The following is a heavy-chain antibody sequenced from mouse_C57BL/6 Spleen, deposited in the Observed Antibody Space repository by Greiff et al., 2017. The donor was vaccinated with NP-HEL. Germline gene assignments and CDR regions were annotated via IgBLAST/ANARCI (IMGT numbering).Heavy chain of an antibody. Sequence: QVQLQQSGAELVKPGASVKLSCKASGYTFTSYWMHWVKQRPGQGLEWIGMIHPNSGSTNYNEKFKSKATLTVAKSSSTAYMQLSSLTSEDSAVYYCAKGTVVATNYYAMDYWGQGTSVTVSS. D-gene: IGHD1-1*01. CDR2: IHPNSGST. CDR3: AKGTVVATNYYAMDY. J-gene: IGHJ4*01. V-gene: IGHV1-64*01. CDR1: GYTFTSYW.